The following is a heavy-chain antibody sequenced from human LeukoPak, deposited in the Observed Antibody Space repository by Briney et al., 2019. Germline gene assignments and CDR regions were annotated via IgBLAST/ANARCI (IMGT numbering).Heavy chain of an antibody. CDR1: GFIFSDYW. CDR2: IKSNAYGGTT. Sequence: GGPLRLSCAASGFIFSDYWMNWVRQAPGKGLEWVGFIKSNAYGGTTEYAASVRGRFTISRDDSKNIAYLQMNSLKTEDTAVYYCSKDITDYWGQGTLVTVSS. J-gene: IGHJ4*02. V-gene: IGHV3-49*04. CDR3: SKDITDY. D-gene: IGHD1-14*01.